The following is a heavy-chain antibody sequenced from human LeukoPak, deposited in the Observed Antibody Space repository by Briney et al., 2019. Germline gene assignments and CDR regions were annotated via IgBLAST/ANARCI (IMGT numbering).Heavy chain of an antibody. CDR2: FDPEDGET. CDR1: GYTLTELS. Sequence: GASVKDSCKVSGYTLTELSMHWVRQAPGKGLEWMGGFDPEDGETIYAQKFQGRVTMTEDTSTDTGYMELSSLRSEDTAVYYCATDQRGAGLGFVYGSGSFNGLDVWGQGTTVTVSS. V-gene: IGHV1-24*01. J-gene: IGHJ6*02. D-gene: IGHD3-10*01. CDR3: ATDQRGAGLGFVYGSGSFNGLDV.